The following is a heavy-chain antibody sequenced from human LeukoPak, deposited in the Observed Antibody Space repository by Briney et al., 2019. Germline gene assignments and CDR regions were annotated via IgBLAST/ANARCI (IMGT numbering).Heavy chain of an antibody. V-gene: IGHV4-59*01. CDR1: GGSISSYY. J-gene: IGHJ5*02. CDR3: ARPLLGFGELPRSNWFDP. Sequence: PSETLSLTCTVFGGSISSYYWSWIRQPPGKGLEWIGYIYYSGSTNYNPSLKSRVTISVDTSKSQFSLKLSSVTAADTAVYYCARPLLGFGELPRSNWFDPWGQGTLVTVSS. D-gene: IGHD3-10*01. CDR2: IYYSGST.